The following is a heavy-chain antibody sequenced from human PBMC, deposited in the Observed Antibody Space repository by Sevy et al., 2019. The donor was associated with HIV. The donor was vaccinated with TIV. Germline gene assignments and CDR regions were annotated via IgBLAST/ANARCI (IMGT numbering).Heavy chain of an antibody. D-gene: IGHD2-15*01. CDR2: ISSSSNTI. CDR1: GFTFSDYS. CDR3: ARANLGYCSGGSCSTFGY. V-gene: IGHV3-48*02. J-gene: IGHJ4*02. Sequence: GGSLRLSCAASGFTFSDYSMNWVRQAPGKGLEWVSYISSSSNTIYYEDSVKGRFTISRDNAKDSLYLQMNTLTDEDTAVYYCARANLGYCSGGSCSTFGYWGQGTLVTVSS.